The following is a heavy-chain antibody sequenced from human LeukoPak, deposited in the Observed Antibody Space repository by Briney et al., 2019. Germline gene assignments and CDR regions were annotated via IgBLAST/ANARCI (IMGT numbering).Heavy chain of an antibody. CDR1: GFTFSSYG. CDR3: AKDRGAAAGTTPDY. CDR2: ISYDGSNK. D-gene: IGHD6-13*01. J-gene: IGHJ4*02. Sequence: GGSLRLSCAASGFTFSSYGMHWVRQAPGKGLEWVAVISYDGSNKYYADSVKGRFTISRDNSKNTLYLQMNSLRAEDTAVYYCAKDRGAAAGTTPDYWGQGTLVTVSP. V-gene: IGHV3-30*18.